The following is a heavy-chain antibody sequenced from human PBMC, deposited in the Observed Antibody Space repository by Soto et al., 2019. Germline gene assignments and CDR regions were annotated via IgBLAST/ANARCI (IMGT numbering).Heavy chain of an antibody. Sequence: GASVKVSCKASGYTFTSYAMHWVRQAPGQRLEWMGWINAGNGNTKYSQKFQGRVTITRDTSASTAYMELSSLRSEDTAVYYCARALSKCSGGSCYHDYWGQGTLVTVSS. J-gene: IGHJ4*02. CDR2: INAGNGNT. CDR3: ARALSKCSGGSCYHDY. D-gene: IGHD2-15*01. CDR1: GYTFTSYA. V-gene: IGHV1-3*01.